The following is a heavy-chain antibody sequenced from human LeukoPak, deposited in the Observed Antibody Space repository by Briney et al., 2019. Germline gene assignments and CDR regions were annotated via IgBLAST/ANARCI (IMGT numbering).Heavy chain of an antibody. J-gene: IGHJ4*02. CDR1: GGSIRTSSYY. D-gene: IGHD5-18*01. CDR3: ASSTKGYIYGSYYFDY. Sequence: SETLSLTCSVSGGSIRTSSYYWAWIRQPPGKGLEWIGEINHSGGTRYNPSLKSRITISVDTSQNHFSLRLTSVTAADTALYYCASSTKGYIYGSYYFDYWGQGTLVTVSS. CDR2: INHSGGT. V-gene: IGHV4-39*02.